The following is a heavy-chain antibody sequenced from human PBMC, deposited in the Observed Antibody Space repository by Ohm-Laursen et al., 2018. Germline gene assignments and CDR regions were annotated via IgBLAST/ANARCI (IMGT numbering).Heavy chain of an antibody. CDR3: ARGRLSGTRRALDI. CDR1: GYTFINYD. V-gene: IGHV1-8*01. D-gene: IGHD1-7*01. CDR2: MNPKSGDT. J-gene: IGHJ3*02. Sequence: SVKVSCKTSGYTFINYDIHWVRQASGQGLEWMGWMNPKSGDTGYAHKFQGRVTMARNASISTANMEMRSLRSEDTAVYYCARGRLSGTRRALDIWGQGTMVTVSS.